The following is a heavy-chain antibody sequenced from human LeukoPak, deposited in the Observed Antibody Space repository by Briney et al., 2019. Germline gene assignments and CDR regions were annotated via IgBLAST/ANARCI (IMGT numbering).Heavy chain of an antibody. Sequence: PGGSLRLSCAASGFTFSSYWMSWVRQAPGKGLEWVANIKQEGSEKYYVDSVKGRFTISRDNAKNALYLQMNSLRAEDTAVYYCARWGYFDWLSLDYWGQGTLVTVSS. V-gene: IGHV3-7*03. J-gene: IGHJ4*02. CDR3: ARWGYFDWLSLDY. CDR1: GFTFSSYW. CDR2: IKQEGSEK. D-gene: IGHD3-9*01.